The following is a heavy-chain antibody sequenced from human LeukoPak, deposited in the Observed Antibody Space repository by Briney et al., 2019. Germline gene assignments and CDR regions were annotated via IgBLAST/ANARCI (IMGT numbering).Heavy chain of an antibody. J-gene: IGHJ4*02. CDR2: IKSKTDGGTT. Sequence: GGSLRLSCAASGFAFSNAWMNWVRQAPGKGLEWVSRIKSKTDGGTTDYAAPVKGRFTIPRDDSKNTLYPQMNSLKTEDTAVYYCTTERGLYGYGDYVGYWGQGTLVTVSS. D-gene: IGHD4-17*01. CDR1: GFAFSNAW. CDR3: TTERGLYGYGDYVGY. V-gene: IGHV3-15*07.